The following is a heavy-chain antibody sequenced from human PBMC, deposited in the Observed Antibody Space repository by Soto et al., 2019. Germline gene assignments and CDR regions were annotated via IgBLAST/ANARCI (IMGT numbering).Heavy chain of an antibody. D-gene: IGHD3-10*01. Sequence: EVQLVQSGPEVKKPGESLKISCQGSGYSFTTYWIEWVRQMPGKGLEWMGIIYPGDSDTRYSPSFQGQVTISDDKSISTSYLQWSSLKASDTAMYYCARRFRMKGGIDYWGQGTLVTVSS. CDR1: GYSFTTYW. CDR2: IYPGDSDT. CDR3: ARRFRMKGGIDY. V-gene: IGHV5-51*03. J-gene: IGHJ4*02.